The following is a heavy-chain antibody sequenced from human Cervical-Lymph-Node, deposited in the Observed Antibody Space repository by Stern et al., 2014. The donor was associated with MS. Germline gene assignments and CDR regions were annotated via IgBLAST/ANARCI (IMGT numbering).Heavy chain of an antibody. D-gene: IGHD6-13*01. CDR3: TRQQWGIAAN. J-gene: IGHJ4*02. CDR2: ISPLFGTS. Sequence: QLVQSGAEVKKPGSSVKVSCKASGDSLSNLDISWVRQAPGQGPEWLGGISPLFGTSNLAQKFQGRVIFTADESTSTTYMVMSRLRSEDTAIYYCTRQQWGIAANWGQGTLVTVSS. CDR1: GDSLSNLD. V-gene: IGHV1-69*01.